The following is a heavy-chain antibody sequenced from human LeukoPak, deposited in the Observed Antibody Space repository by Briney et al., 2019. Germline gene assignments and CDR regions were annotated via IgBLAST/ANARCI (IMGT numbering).Heavy chain of an antibody. CDR3: ASITVDTAMVYFDY. CDR1: GGSISSSY. J-gene: IGHJ4*02. D-gene: IGHD5-18*01. CDR2: IYYSGST. V-gene: IGHV4-59*08. Sequence: SETLSLTCTVSGGSISSSYWSWIRQPPGKGLEWIGYIYYSGSTNYNPSLKSRVTISVDTSKNQFSLKLSSVTAADTAVYYCASITVDTAMVYFDYWGQGTLVTVSS.